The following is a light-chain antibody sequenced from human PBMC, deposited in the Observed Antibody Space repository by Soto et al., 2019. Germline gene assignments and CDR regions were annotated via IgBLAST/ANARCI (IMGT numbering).Light chain of an antibody. CDR2: ELS. J-gene: IGLJ3*02. V-gene: IGLV2-14*01. Sequence: QSVLTQPASVSGSPGQSITISCTGTSSDIGGYTYVSWYQQHPGKLPNLMIYELSNRPSGVSTRFSGSKSRNTASLTISGLQAEDEADYYCSSYTTTSTWVFGGGTKVTVL. CDR1: SSDIGGYTY. CDR3: SSYTTTSTWV.